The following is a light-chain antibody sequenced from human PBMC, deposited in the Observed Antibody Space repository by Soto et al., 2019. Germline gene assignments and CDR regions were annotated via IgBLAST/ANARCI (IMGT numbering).Light chain of an antibody. Sequence: EVVLTQSPATLSLSPGERATLSCRASQSVSSHLAWYQQKPGQAPRLLIYDASNRATGIPGRFSGSGSGTDCTLTISSLEPEDLAVYYCQQRSNGPAYTFGQGTRLDIK. V-gene: IGKV3-11*01. CDR3: QQRSNGPAYT. J-gene: IGKJ2*01. CDR2: DAS. CDR1: QSVSSH.